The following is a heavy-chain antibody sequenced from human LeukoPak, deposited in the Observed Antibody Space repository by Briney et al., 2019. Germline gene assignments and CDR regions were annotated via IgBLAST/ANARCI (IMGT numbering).Heavy chain of an antibody. V-gene: IGHV3-23*01. J-gene: IGHJ6*02. D-gene: IGHD4-17*01. CDR2: IGGTSGNT. Sequence: PGGSLRLSCAVSGFTFRGYAMIWVRQAPGKGLEWVSAIGGTSGNTYYADSVKGRFTISSDNSKNTLYLQMNSLSADDTAVYHCAKELTLLDYGRGYYYYGLDVWGQGTTLTVSS. CDR1: GFTFRGYA. CDR3: AKELTLLDYGRGYYYYGLDV.